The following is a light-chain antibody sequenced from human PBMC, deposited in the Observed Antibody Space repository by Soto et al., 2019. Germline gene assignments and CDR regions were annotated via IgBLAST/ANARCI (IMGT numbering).Light chain of an antibody. CDR3: KSYAGSNTYV. J-gene: IGLJ1*01. V-gene: IGLV2-8*01. Sequence: QSALTQPASVSGSPGQSITISCTGTSSDLGGYNFVSWYQHHPGKAPKLMIYQVSNRPSGVPDRFSGSKSGNTASLTVSGLQAADEADYFCKSYAGSNTYVFGSGTKVTVL. CDR1: SSDLGGYNF. CDR2: QVS.